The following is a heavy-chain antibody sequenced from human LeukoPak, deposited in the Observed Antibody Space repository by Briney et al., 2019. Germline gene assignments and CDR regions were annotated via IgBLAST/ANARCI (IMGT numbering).Heavy chain of an antibody. D-gene: IGHD2/OR15-2a*01. CDR3: ARDAIPTFSGYYYYYYMDV. V-gene: IGHV4-4*07. CDR2: IYISGST. J-gene: IGHJ6*03. CDR1: GSSISSYY. Sequence: PSETLSLTCTVSGSSISSYYWSWIRQPAGKGLEWIGRIYISGSTNYNPSLKSRVTMSVDTSKNQFSLKLSSVTAADTAVYYCARDAIPTFSGYYYYYYMDVWGKGTTVTVSS.